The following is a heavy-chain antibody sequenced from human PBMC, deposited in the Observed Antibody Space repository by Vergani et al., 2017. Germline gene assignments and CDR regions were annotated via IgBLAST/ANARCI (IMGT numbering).Heavy chain of an antibody. V-gene: IGHV3-48*04. D-gene: IGHD6-19*01. CDR2: ISSSSSTI. Sequence: EVQLVESGGGLVQPGGSLRLSCAASGFTFSSYSMNWVRQAPGKGLEWVSYISSSSSTIYYADSVKGRFTISRDNAKNSLYLQMNSLRAEDTAVYYCARDREAVAGTKGAFDIWGQGTMVTVSS. J-gene: IGHJ3*02. CDR3: ARDREAVAGTKGAFDI. CDR1: GFTFSSYS.